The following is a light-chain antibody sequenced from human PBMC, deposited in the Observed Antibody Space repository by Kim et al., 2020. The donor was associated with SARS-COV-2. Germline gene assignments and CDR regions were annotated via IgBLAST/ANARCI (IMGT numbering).Light chain of an antibody. CDR3: QQYEEWPLT. J-gene: IGKJ4*01. Sequence: EIVMTQSPATLSVSPGERATLSCRASQSVTNKLAWYQQKPGQAPTLLIYGVSSRATGTPARFSGSGSGTEFTLTISSLQSEDFTVYYCQQYEEWPLTFGGGTKVDIK. V-gene: IGKV3-15*01. CDR1: QSVTNK. CDR2: GVS.